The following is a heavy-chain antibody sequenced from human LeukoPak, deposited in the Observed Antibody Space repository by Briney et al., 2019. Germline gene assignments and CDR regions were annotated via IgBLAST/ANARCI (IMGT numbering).Heavy chain of an antibody. CDR1: GYSFTGSY. D-gene: IGHD5-18*01. CDR2: INPSGGTT. J-gene: IGHJ5*02. CDR3: ARGASYAFFT. Sequence: ASVKVSCXASGYSFTGSYMHWVRQAPGQGLEWMGIINPSGGTTNYAQKFQGRVTMTRDTSTSTVYMDLSSLRSEDTAVYYCARGASYAFFTWGQGTLVTVSS. V-gene: IGHV1-46*01.